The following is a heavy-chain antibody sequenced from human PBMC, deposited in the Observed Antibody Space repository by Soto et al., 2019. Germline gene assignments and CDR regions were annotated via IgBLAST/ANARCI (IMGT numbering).Heavy chain of an antibody. CDR2: IGGAGRTT. CDR1: GINFNDYW. J-gene: IGHJ4*02. V-gene: IGHV3-11*04. Sequence: PGGSLRLSCAASGINFNDYWMSWVRQAPGKGLEWVSFIGGAGRTTYYADSVKGRFTISRDNAKSSLFLQMNSLRPEDTAVYFCARYREIATRRFFDYWGQGTLVTVSS. CDR3: ARYREIATRRFFDY. D-gene: IGHD6-6*01.